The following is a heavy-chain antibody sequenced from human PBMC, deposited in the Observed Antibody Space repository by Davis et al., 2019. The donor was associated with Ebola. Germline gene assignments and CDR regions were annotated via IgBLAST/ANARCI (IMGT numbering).Heavy chain of an antibody. D-gene: IGHD6-13*01. V-gene: IGHV4-34*01. CDR3: AREPGIAAAGNPNWFDP. CDR1: GGSFSGYY. CDR2: INHSGST. J-gene: IGHJ5*02. Sequence: SETLSLTCAVYGGSFSGYYWSWIRQPPGKGLEWIGEINHSGSTNYNPSLKSRVTISVDTSKNQFSLKLSSVTAADTAVYYCAREPGIAAAGNPNWFDPWGQGTLVTVSS.